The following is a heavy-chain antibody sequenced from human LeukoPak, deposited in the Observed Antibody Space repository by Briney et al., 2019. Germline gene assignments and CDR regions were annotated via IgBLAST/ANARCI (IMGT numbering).Heavy chain of an antibody. CDR1: GGSISSSSYY. V-gene: IGHV4-39*01. D-gene: IGHD3-10*01. J-gene: IGHJ6*03. CDR2: IYYSGST. Sequence: PSETLSLTCTVSGGSISSSSYYWGWIRQPPGKGLEWIGSIYYSGSTYYNPSLKSRVTISVDTSKNQFSLKLSSVTAADTAVYYCATASGGNYYYYYMDVWGKGTTVTISS. CDR3: ATASGGNYYYYYMDV.